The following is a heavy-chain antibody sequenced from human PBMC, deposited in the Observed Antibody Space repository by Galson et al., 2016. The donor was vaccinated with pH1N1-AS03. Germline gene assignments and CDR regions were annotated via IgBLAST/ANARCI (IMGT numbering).Heavy chain of an antibody. CDR2: IKQDATEK. Sequence: SLRLSCAASGFTFSTYWMSWVRQAPGKGLEWVANIKQDATEKYYVDSVKGRFTISRDNAKKSLYLQMDSLRLEDTASYYCARFACATSGDDAFDVWGQGTLVTVSS. D-gene: IGHD3-10*01. CDR3: ARFACATSGDDAFDV. CDR1: GFTFSTYW. V-gene: IGHV3-7*01. J-gene: IGHJ3*01.